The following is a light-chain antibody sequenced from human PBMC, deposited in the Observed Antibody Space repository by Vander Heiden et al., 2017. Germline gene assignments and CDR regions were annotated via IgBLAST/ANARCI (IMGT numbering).Light chain of an antibody. CDR1: SSDVGSYNL. J-gene: IGLJ1*01. CDR3: CSYASSSSYV. Sequence: QSALTQPASVSGSPGQSITISCTGTSSDVGSYNLVPWYQQHPGKAPKLMSYEGSKRPSGVSNRFSGSKSGNTDSLTISGLQAEDEAYYYCCSYASSSSYVFGTGTKVTVL. V-gene: IGLV2-23*01. CDR2: EGS.